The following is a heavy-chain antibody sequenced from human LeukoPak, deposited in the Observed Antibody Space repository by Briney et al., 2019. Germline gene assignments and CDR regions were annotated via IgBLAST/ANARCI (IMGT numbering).Heavy chain of an antibody. CDR1: GFTFSSYG. CDR3: ARVGSIVGAIDY. V-gene: IGHV3-30*03. J-gene: IGHJ4*02. CDR2: ISYDGSNK. Sequence: PGRSLRLSCAASGFTFSSYGMHWVRQAPGKGLEWVAVISYDGSNKYYADSVKGRFTISRDNSKNTLYLQMNSLRAEDTAVYYCARVGSIVGAIDYWGQGTLVTVSS. D-gene: IGHD1-26*01.